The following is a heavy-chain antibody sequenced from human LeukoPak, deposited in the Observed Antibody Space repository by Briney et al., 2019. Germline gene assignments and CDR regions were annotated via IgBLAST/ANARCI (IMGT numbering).Heavy chain of an antibody. CDR1: GFTFSSYA. J-gene: IGHJ3*02. V-gene: IGHV3-23*01. D-gene: IGHD3-9*01. Sequence: GGSLRLSCAASGFTFSSYAMSWVRQAPGKGLEWVSAISGSGGSTYYADSVKGRFTISRDNSKNTLYLQMNSLRAEDTAVYYCARVKHDILTGYCDAFDIWGQGTMVTVSS. CDR3: ARVKHDILTGYCDAFDI. CDR2: ISGSGGST.